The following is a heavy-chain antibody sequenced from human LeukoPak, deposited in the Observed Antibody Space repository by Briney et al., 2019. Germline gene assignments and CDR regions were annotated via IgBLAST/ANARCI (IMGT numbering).Heavy chain of an antibody. CDR2: IYYSGST. CDR1: GGSISSSGFY. CDR3: ARQLGQQLVLGSYYYTDV. D-gene: IGHD6-13*01. J-gene: IGHJ6*03. V-gene: IGHV4-39*01. Sequence: PSETLSLTCTVSGGSISSSGFYWGWIRQPPGKGLEWIGTIYYSGSTYYKPSLKSRVTISVDTSKNQFSLKLNSVTAADTAVYYCARQLGQQLVLGSYYYTDVWGKGTPVTVSS.